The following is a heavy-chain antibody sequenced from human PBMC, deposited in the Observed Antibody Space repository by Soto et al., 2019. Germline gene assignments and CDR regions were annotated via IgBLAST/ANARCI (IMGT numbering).Heavy chain of an antibody. V-gene: IGHV4-31*03. Sequence: QVQLQESGPGLVKPSQTLSLTCTVSGGSISSGGYYWSWIRQHPGKGLEWIGYIYYSGSTYYNPSLKSRVTISVDTSKNQFSLKLSSVTAADTAVYYCARDAVSGYDFYYYYYGMDVWGQGTTVTVSS. CDR3: ARDAVSGYDFYYYYYGMDV. D-gene: IGHD5-12*01. J-gene: IGHJ6*02. CDR2: IYYSGST. CDR1: GGSISSGGYY.